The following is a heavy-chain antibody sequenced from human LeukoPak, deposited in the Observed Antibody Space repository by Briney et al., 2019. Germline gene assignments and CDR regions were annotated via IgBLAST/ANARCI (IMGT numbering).Heavy chain of an antibody. Sequence: PGGSLRLSCVASGFTFSDYAMSSVRQAPGKGLEWVSGISDSGRSSYYTDSVKGRCTISRDNSKNTVSLQINNLRTEDTAVYFCARHDSFIPFWGQGTLVTVTS. V-gene: IGHV3-23*01. J-gene: IGHJ4*02. D-gene: IGHD3-16*02. CDR2: ISDSGRSS. CDR1: GFTFSDYA. CDR3: ARHDSFIPF.